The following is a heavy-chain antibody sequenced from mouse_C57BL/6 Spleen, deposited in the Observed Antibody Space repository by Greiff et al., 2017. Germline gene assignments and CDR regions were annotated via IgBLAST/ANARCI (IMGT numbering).Heavy chain of an antibody. CDR3: AREEGYYGSMWFAY. V-gene: IGHV1-82*01. J-gene: IGHJ3*01. D-gene: IGHD1-1*01. CDR2: IYPGDGDT. CDR1: GYAFSSSW. Sequence: VQLQQSGPELVKPGASVKISCKASGYAFSSSWMNWVKQRPGQGLEWIGRIYPGDGDTNYNGKFKGKATLTVDKSSSTAYMQLSSLTSEDSAVYFCAREEGYYGSMWFAYWGQGTLVTVSA.